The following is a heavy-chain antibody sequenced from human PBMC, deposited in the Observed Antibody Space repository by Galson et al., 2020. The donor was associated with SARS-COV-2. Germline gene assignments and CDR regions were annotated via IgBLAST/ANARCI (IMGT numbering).Heavy chain of an antibody. CDR2: NYYSGTI. CDR1: GGTISSSGYF. CDR3: ARSIVGATSWFDP. Sequence: PSGTLSLTCTVSGGTISSSGYFWVRNRQPPGKGPEWIGSNYYSGTIYYNPSLKSRVTISVDTSKNQFSLKLSFVTAADTAVYYCARSIVGATSWFDPWGQGTLVTVSS. D-gene: IGHD1-26*01. V-gene: IGHV4-39*01. J-gene: IGHJ5*02.